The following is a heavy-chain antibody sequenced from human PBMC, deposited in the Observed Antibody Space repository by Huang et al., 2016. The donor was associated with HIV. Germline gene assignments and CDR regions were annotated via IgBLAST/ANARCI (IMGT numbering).Heavy chain of an antibody. J-gene: IGHJ5*02. CDR1: GFTFLDFW. CDR3: TSGGRTGSYFHFDP. Sequence: EVRFQESGGGQVQPGGSLKLSCVASGFTFLDFWMHWARQVPGEGVVWVARSNSDWTYIDYADSVRARLVVSRNNARDILSLEMSSLPPEDTGVYFCTSGGRTGSYFHFDPRGQGIPVIV. V-gene: IGHV3-74*01. CDR2: SNSDWTYI. D-gene: IGHD2-15*01.